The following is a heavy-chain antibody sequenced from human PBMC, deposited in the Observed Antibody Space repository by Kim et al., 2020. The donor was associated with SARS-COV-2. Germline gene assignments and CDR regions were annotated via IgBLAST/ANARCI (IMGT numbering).Heavy chain of an antibody. D-gene: IGHD6-6*01. V-gene: IGHV4-39*01. CDR2: ISYSGST. CDR3: ASPHNKGTSSSGFYY. CDR1: GDSISSNNYY. Sequence: SETLSLTCTVSGDSISSNNYYWGWIRQPPGKGLEWIGSISYSGSTYYNPSLKSRVTMSVDTSKNQFSLRLSSVIAADTAIFYCASPHNKGTSSSGFYYWGQGTLITVSS. J-gene: IGHJ4*02.